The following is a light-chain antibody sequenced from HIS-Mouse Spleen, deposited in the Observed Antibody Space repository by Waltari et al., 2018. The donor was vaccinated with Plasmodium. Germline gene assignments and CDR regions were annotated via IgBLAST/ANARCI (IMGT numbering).Light chain of an antibody. CDR3: YSTGSSGNHRV. CDR2: EDS. Sequence: SYELTQPPSVSVSPGQTARITCSGDALPKKYAYWYPQKSGQAPVLVIYEDSKRPSGIPGRFSGSSSGTMATLTISGAQVEDEADYYCYSTGSSGNHRVFGGGTKLTVL. V-gene: IGLV3-10*01. CDR1: ALPKKY. J-gene: IGLJ3*02.